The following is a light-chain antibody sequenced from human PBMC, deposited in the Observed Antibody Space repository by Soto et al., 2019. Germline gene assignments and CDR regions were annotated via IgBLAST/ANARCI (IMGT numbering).Light chain of an antibody. CDR2: EGS. V-gene: IGLV2-23*01. CDR3: CSYAGSCTYYV. CDR1: SSDVGSYNL. Sequence: QSVLTQPASVSGSPGQSITISCTGTSSDVGSYNLVSWYQQHPGKAPKLTIYEGSKRPSGVSNRFSGSKSGNTASLTISGLQAEDEADYYCCSYAGSCTYYVFGTGTKLTVL. J-gene: IGLJ1*01.